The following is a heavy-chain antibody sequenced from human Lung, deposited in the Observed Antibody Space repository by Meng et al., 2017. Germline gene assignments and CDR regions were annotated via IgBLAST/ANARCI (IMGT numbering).Heavy chain of an antibody. D-gene: IGHD3-10*01. CDR2: INHGGST. J-gene: IGHJ4*02. CDR1: GGSISGSY. CDR3: ARERHSTIIRGVIDF. Sequence: QVQLQQWGAGLLRPSENLSLTWAVDGGSISGSYWSWIRQSPAKGLEWIGKINHGGSTNYTPSLESRVTISVDTPKNQFSLRLTSMTVADTAVYYCARERHSTIIRGVIDFWGQGALVTVSS. V-gene: IGHV4-34*01.